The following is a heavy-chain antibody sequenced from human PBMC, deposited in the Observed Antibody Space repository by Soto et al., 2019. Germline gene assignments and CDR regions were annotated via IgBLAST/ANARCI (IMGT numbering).Heavy chain of an antibody. CDR3: AKGYSSGWSYYYGMDV. CDR1: GFTFISYA. Sequence: GGSLRLSCAASGFTFISYAMGWVRHAPGKGLEWVSAISGSGGSTYYADSVKGRFTISRDNSKNTLYLQMNSLRAEDTAVYYCAKGYSSGWSYYYGMDVWGQGTTVTVSS. J-gene: IGHJ6*02. CDR2: ISGSGGST. D-gene: IGHD6-19*01. V-gene: IGHV3-23*01.